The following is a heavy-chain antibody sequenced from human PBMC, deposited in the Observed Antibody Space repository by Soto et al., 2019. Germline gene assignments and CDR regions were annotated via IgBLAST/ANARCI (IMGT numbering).Heavy chain of an antibody. CDR2: VDYSGST. V-gene: IGHV4-59*01. Sequence: QVQLQESGPGLVKPSETLSLTCSISGGSISTYYWSWIRQPLGKGLEWIGYVDYSGSTNYNPSLKSRVTMAVDTSKNQFSLKLSSVTAADTAVYYCARVRRYSSRPDAFDIWGRGTLVTVSS. CDR3: ARVRRYSSRPDAFDI. J-gene: IGHJ3*02. D-gene: IGHD6-19*01. CDR1: GGSISTYY.